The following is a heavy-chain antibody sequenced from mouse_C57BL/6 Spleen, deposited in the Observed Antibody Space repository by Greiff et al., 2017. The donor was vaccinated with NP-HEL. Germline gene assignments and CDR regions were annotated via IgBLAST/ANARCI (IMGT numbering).Heavy chain of an antibody. D-gene: IGHD4-1*01. CDR1: GYTFTSYW. CDR3: ARWDPYAMDY. J-gene: IGHJ4*01. Sequence: VQLQQPGAELVRPGSSVKLSCKASGYTFTSYWMHWVKQRPIQGLEWIGNIDPSDSANHYNQKFKDKATLTVDKSSSTAYMQLSSLTSEDSAVYYCARWDPYAMDYWGQGTSVTVSS. V-gene: IGHV1-52*01. CDR2: IDPSDSAN.